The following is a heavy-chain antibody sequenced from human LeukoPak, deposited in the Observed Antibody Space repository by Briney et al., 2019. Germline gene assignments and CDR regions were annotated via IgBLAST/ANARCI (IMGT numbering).Heavy chain of an antibody. D-gene: IGHD4-17*01. CDR2: INPNSGGT. CDR3: ARDLSVTTVTNPMTDY. V-gene: IGHV1-2*02. J-gene: IGHJ4*02. Sequence: ASVKVSCKASGYTFTGYYMHWVRQAPGQGVEWMGWINPNSGGTNYAQKFQGRVTMTRDTSISTAYMELSRLRSDDTAVYYCARDLSVTTVTNPMTDYWGQGTLVTVSS. CDR1: GYTFTGYY.